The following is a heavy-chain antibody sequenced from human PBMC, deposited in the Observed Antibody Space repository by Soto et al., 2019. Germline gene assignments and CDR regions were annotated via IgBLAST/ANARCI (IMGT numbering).Heavy chain of an antibody. CDR2: MRPNSGAT. D-gene: IGHD1-1*01. V-gene: IGHV1-8*01. J-gene: IGHJ6*02. CDR1: GYTFTSYD. CDR3: ASGVDAGVDV. Sequence: QVQRVQSGAEVTKPGASVKVSCKASGYTFTSYDINWVRQATGQGLEWMGWMRPNSGATGDEQKSQGGVTMTRDTSISTVYMELSNLSSEDTDIYYCASGVDAGVDVWGQGSTVTVSS.